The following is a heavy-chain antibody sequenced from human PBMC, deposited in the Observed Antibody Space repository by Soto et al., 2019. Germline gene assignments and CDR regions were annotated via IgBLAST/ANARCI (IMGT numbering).Heavy chain of an antibody. CDR2: ISGSGDSA. Sequence: GGSLRLSCAASGFIFRDYAMNWVRQAPGKGLEWVSDISGSGDSARYADSVKGRFTIPRDNSRNTLYLQINSPRVDDTAVYYCGKERRGSGWSVCNFWGQGTLVTVSS. J-gene: IGHJ4*02. V-gene: IGHV3-23*01. D-gene: IGHD6-19*01. CDR1: GFIFRDYA. CDR3: GKERRGSGWSVCNF.